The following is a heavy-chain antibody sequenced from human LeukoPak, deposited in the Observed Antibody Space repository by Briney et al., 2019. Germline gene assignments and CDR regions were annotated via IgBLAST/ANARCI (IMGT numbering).Heavy chain of an antibody. CDR1: GGTFSSYA. J-gene: IGHJ4*02. D-gene: IGHD4-17*01. CDR2: IIPIFGTA. CDR3: ARAKYYGDYGFDY. V-gene: IGHV1-69*05. Sequence: SVKLSCKASGGTFSSYAISWVRQAPGQGLEWMGGIIPIFGTANYAQKFPGRVTLTTDESTSTAYMELSSLRSEDTAVYYCARAKYYGDYGFDYWGQGTLVTVSS.